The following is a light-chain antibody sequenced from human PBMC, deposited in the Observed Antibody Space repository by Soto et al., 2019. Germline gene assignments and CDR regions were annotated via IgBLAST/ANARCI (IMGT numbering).Light chain of an antibody. V-gene: IGLV2-14*03. CDR2: GVT. CDR3: SSYTTSSTYV. J-gene: IGLJ1*01. Sequence: QSVLTQPASVSGFPGQSITISCTGTSSDVGGYNYVSWYQQHPGKAPKLIIYGVTNRPSGVSNRFSASKPGNTASLAISGLQAEDEADYYCSSYTTSSTYVFGTGTKVTVL. CDR1: SSDVGGYNY.